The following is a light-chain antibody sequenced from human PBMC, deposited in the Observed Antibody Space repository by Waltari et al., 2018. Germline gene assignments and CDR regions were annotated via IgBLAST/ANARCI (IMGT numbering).Light chain of an antibody. CDR3: QQFHKWPPT. V-gene: IGKV3-15*01. CDR2: GPS. Sequence: EIVMTQSPVTLSVSPGARATLSCTASQSLGSNLAWYQQKPGQAPRLLIYGPSSRATGIPARFSGSGSGTYFTLTISSLQSEDFAVYYCQQFHKWPPTFGQGTTVEV. J-gene: IGKJ1*01. CDR1: QSLGSN.